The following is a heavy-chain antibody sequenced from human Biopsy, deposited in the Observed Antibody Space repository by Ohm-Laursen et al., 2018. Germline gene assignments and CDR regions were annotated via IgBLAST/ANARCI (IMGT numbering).Heavy chain of an antibody. D-gene: IGHD1-26*01. V-gene: IGHV2-70*04. CDR2: IDWAGDT. Sequence: TQTLTLTCTFSGFSFTTVGMRVTWIRQAPGKALEWLAHIDWAGDTRYSASLKTRLSISKDTFKDQVVLTMTDIDPVDIATYYCARASASQYYGVDVWGQGTSVTVSS. CDR1: GFSFTTVGMR. J-gene: IGHJ6*02. CDR3: ARASASQYYGVDV.